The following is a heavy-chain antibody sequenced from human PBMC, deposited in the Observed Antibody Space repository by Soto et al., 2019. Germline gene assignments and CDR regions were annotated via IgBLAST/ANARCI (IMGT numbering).Heavy chain of an antibody. CDR1: GFTFSSYA. J-gene: IGHJ6*02. CDR3: AKATAAAGEPDYYYYGMDV. D-gene: IGHD6-13*01. V-gene: IGHV3-23*01. Sequence: PGGSLRLSCVASGFTFSSYAMSWVRQAPGKGLEWVSAISGSGGSTYYADSVKGRFTISRDNSKNTLYLQMDSLRAEDTAVYYCAKATAAAGEPDYYYYGMDVWGQGTTVTVSS. CDR2: ISGSGGST.